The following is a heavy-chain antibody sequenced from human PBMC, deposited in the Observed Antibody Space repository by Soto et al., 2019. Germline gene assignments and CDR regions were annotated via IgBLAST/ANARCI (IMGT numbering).Heavy chain of an antibody. Sequence: GGSLRLSCAASGFTFSSYGMHWVRQAPGKGLEWVAVISYDGSNKYYADSVKGRFTISRDNSKNTLYLQMNSLRAEDTAVYYCAKDFTPITSIAVAGNNWFDPWGQGTLVTVSS. CDR1: GFTFSSYG. J-gene: IGHJ5*02. CDR2: ISYDGSNK. CDR3: AKDFTPITSIAVAGNNWFDP. D-gene: IGHD6-19*01. V-gene: IGHV3-30*18.